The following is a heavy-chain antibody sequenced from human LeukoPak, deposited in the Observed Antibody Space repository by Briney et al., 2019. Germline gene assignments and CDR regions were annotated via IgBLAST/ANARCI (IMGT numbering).Heavy chain of an antibody. V-gene: IGHV4-4*07. CDR3: VRESIAPGGTMTTYYHYYYMDV. D-gene: IGHD6-13*01. J-gene: IGHJ6*03. Sequence: MSSETLSLTCTVTGGSISIYYGSWIRQPAGTTLEGIWRIYTSGTITYNPSRESRVNMLLDKSKNQFFLKLNSVPAAAADDYHCVRESIAPGGTMTTYYHYYYMDVWGEGTTVTASS. CDR1: GGSISIYY. CDR2: IYTSGTI.